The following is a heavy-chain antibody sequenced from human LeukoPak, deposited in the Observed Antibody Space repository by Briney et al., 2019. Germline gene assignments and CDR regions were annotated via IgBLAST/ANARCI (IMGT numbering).Heavy chain of an antibody. D-gene: IGHD6-19*01. CDR3: ARGPYSSGWFSGWFDP. CDR2: IYYSGST. Sequence: SETLSLTCTVSGGSISSDYWSWIRQPPGRGLEWIGYIYYSGSTNYNPSLKSRVTISVDTSKNQFSLKLSSVTAADTAVYYCARGPYSSGWFSGWFDPWGQGTLVTVSS. V-gene: IGHV4-59*01. CDR1: GGSISSDY. J-gene: IGHJ5*02.